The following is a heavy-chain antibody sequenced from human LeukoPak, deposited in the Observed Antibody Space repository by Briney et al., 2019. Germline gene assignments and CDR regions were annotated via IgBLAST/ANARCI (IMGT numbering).Heavy chain of an antibody. Sequence: GASVKVSCKASGYTFTGYYMHWVRQAPGQGLEWMGWINPNSGGTNYAQKFQGRVTMTRDTSISTAYMELSRLRSDDTAVYYCARDLNAVAGPAEYFQHWGQGTLVTVSS. J-gene: IGHJ1*01. CDR2: INPNSGGT. CDR1: GYTFTGYY. V-gene: IGHV1-2*02. D-gene: IGHD6-19*01. CDR3: ARDLNAVAGPAEYFQH.